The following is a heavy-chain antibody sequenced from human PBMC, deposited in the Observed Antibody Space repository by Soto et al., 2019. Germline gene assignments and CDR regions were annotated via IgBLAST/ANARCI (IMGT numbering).Heavy chain of an antibody. CDR2: ISSSSTYT. V-gene: IGHV3-11*06. D-gene: IGHD4-17*01. J-gene: IGHJ3*02. Sequence: PGGSLRLSCAASGFTFSDYYMSWIRQAPGKGLEWVSYISSSSTYTSYADSVKGRFTISRDNAKNSLFLQMNSLRAEDTAVYYCARVRGLLRSHDAFDIWGQGTMVTVSS. CDR3: ARVRGLLRSHDAFDI. CDR1: GFTFSDYY.